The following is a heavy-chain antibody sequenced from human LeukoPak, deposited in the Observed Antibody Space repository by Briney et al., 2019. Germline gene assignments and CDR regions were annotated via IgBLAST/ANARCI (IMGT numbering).Heavy chain of an antibody. CDR3: ARGRSSSLYWFDP. V-gene: IGHV4-4*02. Sequence: SETLSLTCAVSGGSISSSNWWSWVRQPPGKGLEWIGSIYYSGSTYYNPSLKSRVTISVDTSKNQFSLKLSSVTAADTAVYYCARGRSSSLYWFDPWGQGTLVTVSS. J-gene: IGHJ5*02. D-gene: IGHD6-13*01. CDR1: GGSISSSNW. CDR2: IYYSGST.